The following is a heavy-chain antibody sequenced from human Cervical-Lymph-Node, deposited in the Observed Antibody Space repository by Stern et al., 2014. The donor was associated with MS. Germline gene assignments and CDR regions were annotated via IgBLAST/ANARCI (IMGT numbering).Heavy chain of an antibody. D-gene: IGHD3-10*01. Sequence: VQLVESGGGLVKPGGSLRLSCAGSGFTFSDYYMSWVRQAPGKGLEWVSYISNSGKTIDYADSVKGRFTISRVNAKKSLYLQMTSLRAEDTGVYYCARDRSWYNGNDPLDYWGQGTLVTVSS. CDR3: ARDRSWYNGNDPLDY. CDR1: GFTFSDYY. CDR2: ISNSGKTI. J-gene: IGHJ4*02. V-gene: IGHV3-11*01.